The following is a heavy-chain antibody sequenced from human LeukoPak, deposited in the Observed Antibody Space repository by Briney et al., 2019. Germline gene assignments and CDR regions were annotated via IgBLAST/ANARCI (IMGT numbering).Heavy chain of an antibody. CDR1: GGTFSSYA. Sequence: GASVKVSCKASGGTFSSYAISWARQAPGQGLEWMGGIIPIFGTANYAQKFQGRVTITADESTSTAYMELSSLRSEDTAVYFCASAPRYSSSWPNNWFDPWGQGTLVTVSS. CDR2: IIPIFGTA. V-gene: IGHV1-69*01. D-gene: IGHD6-13*01. CDR3: ASAPRYSSSWPNNWFDP. J-gene: IGHJ5*02.